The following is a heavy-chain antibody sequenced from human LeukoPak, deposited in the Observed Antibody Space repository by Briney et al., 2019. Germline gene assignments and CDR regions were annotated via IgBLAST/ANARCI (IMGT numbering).Heavy chain of an antibody. J-gene: IGHJ3*02. V-gene: IGHV3-23*01. CDR3: AKGYTYYDILTGYYSVDAFDI. Sequence: GGSLRLSCAASGFTFSSYAMSWVRQAPGKGLEWVSAISGSGGSTYYADSVKGRFTISRDNSKNTLYLQMNSLRAEDTAVYYCAKGYTYYDILTGYYSVDAFDIWGQGTMVTVSS. D-gene: IGHD3-9*01. CDR2: ISGSGGST. CDR1: GFTFSSYA.